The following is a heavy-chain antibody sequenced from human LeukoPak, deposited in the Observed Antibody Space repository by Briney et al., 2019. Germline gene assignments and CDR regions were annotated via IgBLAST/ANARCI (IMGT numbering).Heavy chain of an antibody. CDR2: IYHSGST. D-gene: IGHD6-13*01. J-gene: IGHJ4*02. Sequence: SETLSLTCTVSGYSISSGYYWGWIRQPPGKGLEWIGSIYHSGSTYYNPSLKSRVTISVDTSKNQFSLKLSSVTAADTAVYYCARGDSSSWYTGPTLGYWGQGTLVTVSS. V-gene: IGHV4-38-2*02. CDR1: GYSISSGYY. CDR3: ARGDSSSWYTGPTLGY.